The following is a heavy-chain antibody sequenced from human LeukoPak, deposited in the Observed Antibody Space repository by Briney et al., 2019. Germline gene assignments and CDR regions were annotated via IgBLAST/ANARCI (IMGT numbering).Heavy chain of an antibody. CDR3: AGGPSGTAFDD. J-gene: IGHJ4*01. CDR2: IYTSGNT. V-gene: IGHV4-4*07. CDR1: GISISTYY. Sequence: SETLSLTCAVSGISISTYYWSWIRQPAGKGLEWIGRIYTSGNTNYKPSLKSRLTISVDKSKNHLSLKLSSLTAADTASYYCAGGPSGTAFDDWGHGTLVTVSS. D-gene: IGHD1-1*01.